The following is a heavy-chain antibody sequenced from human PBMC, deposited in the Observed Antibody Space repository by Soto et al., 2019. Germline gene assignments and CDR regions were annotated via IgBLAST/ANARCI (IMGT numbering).Heavy chain of an antibody. V-gene: IGHV4-34*01. CDR1: GGSFSNYY. D-gene: IGHD4-17*01. CDR2: INHSGNT. Sequence: QVEVQQWGAGLLKPSETLSLTCAVYGGSFSNYYWSWIRQPPGMGLEWIAEINHSGNTNYNPSLKSRVTMSVDTSKNQFSLKLNSVTAADTAVYYCARGQGLTLGGGLWKAVTGPRPFDYWGQGTLVTVSS. J-gene: IGHJ4*02. CDR3: ARGQGLTLGGGLWKAVTGPRPFDY.